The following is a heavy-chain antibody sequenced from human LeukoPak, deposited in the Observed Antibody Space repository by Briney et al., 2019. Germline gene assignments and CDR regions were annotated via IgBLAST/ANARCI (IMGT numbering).Heavy chain of an antibody. J-gene: IGHJ4*02. CDR1: GFSFSSYW. Sequence: PGGSLRLSCAASGFSFSSYWMSWVRQAPGKWLEWVANIKQNGSEKYYVDSVKGRFTISRDNAKTSLYLQMNSLRAEDTAVYYCARVSIAAAGTFCYFAYWGQGTLVTVSS. CDR2: IKQNGSEK. D-gene: IGHD6-13*01. CDR3: ARVSIAAAGTFCYFAY. V-gene: IGHV3-7*04.